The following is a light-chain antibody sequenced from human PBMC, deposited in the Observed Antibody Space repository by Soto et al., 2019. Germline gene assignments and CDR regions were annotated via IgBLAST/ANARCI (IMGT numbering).Light chain of an antibody. V-gene: IGLV2-8*01. Sequence: QSALTQPPSASGSPGQSVTISSPEAGGTIGSNNFVSWYQQHPDKAPKLLIYDVTQRPSGVPDRFSGSKSGNTASLTVSGLLAEDEADYYCTSYAGSNFPVVFGGGTKLTVL. J-gene: IGLJ2*01. CDR3: TSYAGSNFPVV. CDR1: GGTIGSNNF. CDR2: DVT.